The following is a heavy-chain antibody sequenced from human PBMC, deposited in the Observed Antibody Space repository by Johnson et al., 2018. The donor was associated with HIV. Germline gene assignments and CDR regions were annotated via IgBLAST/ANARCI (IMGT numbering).Heavy chain of an antibody. CDR2: ITSSGTTI. J-gene: IGHJ3*01. D-gene: IGHD2-21*01. CDR1: GFTFSDYY. CDR3: TRGRHSLDAFDG. Sequence: QVQLVESGGGLVKPGGSLRLSCAASGFTFSDYYMSWIRQAPGKGLEWVSYITSSGTTIYHVDSVKGRFTISRDNAKNSLYLQINSLRAEDTAVYYCTRGRHSLDAFDGWGQGTMVTVSS. V-gene: IGHV3-11*04.